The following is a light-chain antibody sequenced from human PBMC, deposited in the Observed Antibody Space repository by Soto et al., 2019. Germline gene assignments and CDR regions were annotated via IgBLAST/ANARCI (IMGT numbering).Light chain of an antibody. V-gene: IGLV1-47*01. J-gene: IGLJ2*01. CDR1: SSNVGSNY. CDR3: AAWDDSLSGVV. Sequence: QSVLTQPPSASGTPGQRVTISCSGSSSNVGSNYVYWYQQLPGTAPKLLIYRNGQRPSGVPDRFSGSKSDTSASLAISGLRSEDEADYYCAAWDDSLSGVVFGGGTKLTVL. CDR2: RNG.